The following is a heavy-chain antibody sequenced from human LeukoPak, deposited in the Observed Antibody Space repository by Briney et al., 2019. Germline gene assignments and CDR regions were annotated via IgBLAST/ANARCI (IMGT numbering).Heavy chain of an antibody. CDR3: ASPSRDIVVVPAARRGMDV. J-gene: IGHJ6*02. D-gene: IGHD2-2*01. CDR2: IYYSGST. V-gene: IGHV4-39*01. Sequence: SETLSLTCTVSGGSISSSSYYWGWIRQPPGKGLEWIGSIYYSGSTYYNPSLKSRVTISVDTSKNQFSLKLSSVTAADTAVYYCASPSRDIVVVPAARRGMDVWGQGTTVTVSS. CDR1: GGSISSSSYY.